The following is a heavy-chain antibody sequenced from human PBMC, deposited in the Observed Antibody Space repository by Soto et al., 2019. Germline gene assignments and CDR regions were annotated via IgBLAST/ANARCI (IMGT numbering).Heavy chain of an antibody. CDR1: GGSFSGYY. CDR2: INHSGST. V-gene: IGHV4-34*01. CDR3: ARGARWRYYYGSGSYYSNWFDP. Sequence: SETLSLTCAVYGGSFSGYYWSWIRQPPGKGLEWIGEINHSGSTNYNPSLKSRVTISVDTSKNQFSLKLSSVTAADTAVYYCARGARWRYYYGSGSYYSNWFDPWGQGTLVTVSS. D-gene: IGHD3-10*01. J-gene: IGHJ5*02.